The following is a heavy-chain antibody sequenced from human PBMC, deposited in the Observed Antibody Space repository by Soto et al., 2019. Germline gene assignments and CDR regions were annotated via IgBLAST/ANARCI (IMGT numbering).Heavy chain of an antibody. Sequence: ALRLSCAASGFTFGNYGANWVRQAPGKGLEWVSAITHSGDATSYSDSVKGRFTVSRDNSKNTLSLQMNSLRAEDTVVYYCARGYYDRSGLFDYWGQGTLVTVSS. V-gene: IGHV3-23*01. CDR1: GFTFGNYG. D-gene: IGHD3-22*01. CDR2: ITHSGDAT. J-gene: IGHJ4*02. CDR3: ARGYYDRSGLFDY.